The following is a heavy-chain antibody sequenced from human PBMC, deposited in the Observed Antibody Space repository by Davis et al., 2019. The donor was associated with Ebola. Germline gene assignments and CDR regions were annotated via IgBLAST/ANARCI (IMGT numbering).Heavy chain of an antibody. Sequence: SAKVSCKASGGTFSSYAISWLRQAPGQGLEWMGGIIPIFGTANYAQKFQGRVTITADESTSTAYMELSSLRSEDTAVYYCTRVMRTVVAANANWFNPWGQGTLVTVSS. V-gene: IGHV1-69*13. CDR2: IIPIFGTA. D-gene: IGHD2-15*01. CDR1: GGTFSSYA. J-gene: IGHJ5*02. CDR3: TRVMRTVVAANANWFNP.